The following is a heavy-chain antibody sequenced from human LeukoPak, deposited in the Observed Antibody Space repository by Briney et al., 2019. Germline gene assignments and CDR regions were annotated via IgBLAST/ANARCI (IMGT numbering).Heavy chain of an antibody. Sequence: SVKVSCKASGGTFSSYAISWVRQAPGQGLEWMGGIIPIFGTANYAQKFQGRVTITTDESTSTAYMELSSLRSEDTAVYYCARTPVDTAMVRWMDYFDYWGQGTLVTVSS. CDR2: IIPIFGTA. J-gene: IGHJ4*02. CDR1: GGTFSSYA. CDR3: ARTPVDTAMVRWMDYFDY. D-gene: IGHD5-18*01. V-gene: IGHV1-69*05.